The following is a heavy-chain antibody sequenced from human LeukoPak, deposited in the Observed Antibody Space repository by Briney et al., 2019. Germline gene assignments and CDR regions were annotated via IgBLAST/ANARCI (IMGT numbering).Heavy chain of an antibody. J-gene: IGHJ4*02. CDR2: IYYSGST. Sequence: SQTLSLTCTVSGGSISSGGYYWRWIRQHPGKGLEWIGYIYYSGSTYYNPSLKSRVTISVDTSKNQFSLKLSSVTAADTAVYYCARGPRYMIASEYYFDYWGQGTLVTVSS. D-gene: IGHD2-21*01. V-gene: IGHV4-31*03. CDR1: GGSISSGGYY. CDR3: ARGPRYMIASEYYFDY.